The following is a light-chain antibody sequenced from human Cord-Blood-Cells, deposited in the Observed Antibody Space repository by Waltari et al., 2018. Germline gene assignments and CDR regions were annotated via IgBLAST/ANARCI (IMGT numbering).Light chain of an antibody. V-gene: IGLV2-23*01. J-gene: IGLJ1*01. Sequence: QSALPQPASVSGSPGQSITISCTGTSSDVGGYNLVSWYQQHPGKAPKLMIYEGSKRPSGVSNRFSGSKSGNTASLTISGLQAEDEADYYCCSYAGSSSLYVFGTGTKVTVL. CDR2: EGS. CDR1: SSDVGGYNL. CDR3: CSYAGSSSLYV.